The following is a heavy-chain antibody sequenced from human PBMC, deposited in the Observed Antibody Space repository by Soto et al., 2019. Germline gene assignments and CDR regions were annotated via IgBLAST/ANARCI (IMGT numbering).Heavy chain of an antibody. Sequence: SETLSLTCTVSGGSISSGGYYWSWIRQHPGKGLEWIGYIYYSGSTYYNPSLKSRVTISVDTSKNQFSLKLSSVTAADTAVYYCARKMKGLLLDYWGQRTLVTVSS. CDR1: GGSISSGGYY. J-gene: IGHJ4*02. D-gene: IGHD3-22*01. CDR3: ARKMKGLLLDY. CDR2: IYYSGST. V-gene: IGHV4-31*03.